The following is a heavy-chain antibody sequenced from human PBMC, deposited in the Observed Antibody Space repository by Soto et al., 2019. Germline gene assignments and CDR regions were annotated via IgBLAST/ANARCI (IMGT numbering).Heavy chain of an antibody. V-gene: IGHV3-30-3*01. CDR3: ARGYCSGGSCYPLDY. Sequence: PGGSLRLSCAASGFTFSSYAMHWVRQAPGKGLEWVAVISYDGSNKYYADSVKGRFTISRDNSKNTLYLQMNSLRAEDMAVYYCARGYCSGGSCYPLDYWGQGTLVTVSS. J-gene: IGHJ4*02. D-gene: IGHD2-15*01. CDR1: GFTFSSYA. CDR2: ISYDGSNK.